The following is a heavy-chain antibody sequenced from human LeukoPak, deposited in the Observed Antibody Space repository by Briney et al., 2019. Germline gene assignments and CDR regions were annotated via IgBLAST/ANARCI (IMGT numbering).Heavy chain of an antibody. J-gene: IGHJ4*02. V-gene: IGHV3-7*03. CDR3: ARAVTSTEGY. D-gene: IGHD4-17*01. CDR2: INDGGSGK. CDR1: GFVFSNYW. Sequence: GSLRLSCAASGFVFSNYWMTWVRQAPGKGLEWVASINDGGSGKYYVDSVKGRFTISRDNAQKSLYLEMHSLRAEDTAVYYCARAVTSTEGYWGQGTLVTVPS.